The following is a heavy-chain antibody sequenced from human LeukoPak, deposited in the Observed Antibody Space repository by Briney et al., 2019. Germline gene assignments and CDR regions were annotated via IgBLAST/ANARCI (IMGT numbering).Heavy chain of an antibody. CDR1: GYSFTSYW. J-gene: IGHJ4*02. CDR3: ARGPRISIGPLGHYDILTGYNLDY. V-gene: IGHV5-51*01. Sequence: GESLKISCKGSGYSFTSYWIGWVRQMPGKGLEWMGIIYPGDSDTRYSPSFQGQVTISADKSISTAYLQWSSLKASDTAMYYCARGPRISIGPLGHYDILTGYNLDYWGQGTLVTVSS. CDR2: IYPGDSDT. D-gene: IGHD3-9*01.